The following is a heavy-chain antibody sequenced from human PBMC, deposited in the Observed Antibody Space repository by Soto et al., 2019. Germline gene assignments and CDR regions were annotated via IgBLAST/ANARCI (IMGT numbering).Heavy chain of an antibody. D-gene: IGHD2-8*01. J-gene: IGHJ4*02. CDR1: GGSISSYY. Sequence: PSETLSLTCTVSGGSISSYYWSWIRQPPGKGLEWIGYIYYSGSTNYNPSLKSRVTISVDTSKNQFSLKLSSVTAADTAVYYCATYCTNGVCFDYWGQGTLVTSPQ. CDR3: ATYCTNGVCFDY. V-gene: IGHV4-59*12. CDR2: IYYSGST.